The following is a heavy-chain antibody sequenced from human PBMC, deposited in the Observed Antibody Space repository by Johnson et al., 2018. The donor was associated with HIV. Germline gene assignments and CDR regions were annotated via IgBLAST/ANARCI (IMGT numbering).Heavy chain of an antibody. D-gene: IGHD3-22*01. CDR3: AKDTRYYDSSGYPTEAFDI. CDR1: GFTFDDYA. Sequence: VQLVESGGGLVQPGRSLRLSCAASGFTFDDYAMHWVRQAPGKGLEWVSGISWNSGSVDYADSVKGRFTISRDNAKNSLYLQMNILRTEDTAFYSCAKDTRYYDSSGYPTEAFDIWGQGTMVTVSS. J-gene: IGHJ3*02. CDR2: ISWNSGSV. V-gene: IGHV3-9*01.